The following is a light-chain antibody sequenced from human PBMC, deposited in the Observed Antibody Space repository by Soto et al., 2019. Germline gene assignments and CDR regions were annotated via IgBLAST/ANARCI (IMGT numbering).Light chain of an antibody. V-gene: IGKV3-20*01. Sequence: PGARATLSCMASQSVSSSNFAWYQQKPAQAPRLLIYGASRRAPGIQERFSGSGSGTDFTLTISRLEPEDFAVYYCQQYLTSPKTFGQGTKVDIK. J-gene: IGKJ1*01. CDR3: QQYLTSPKT. CDR2: GAS. CDR1: QSVSSSN.